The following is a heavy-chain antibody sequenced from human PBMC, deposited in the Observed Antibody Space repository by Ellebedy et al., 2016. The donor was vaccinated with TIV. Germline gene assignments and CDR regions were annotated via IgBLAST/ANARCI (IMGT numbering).Heavy chain of an antibody. CDR3: ARGVVPAAIEDY. CDR1: GYTFTSYY. J-gene: IGHJ4*02. D-gene: IGHD2-2*02. V-gene: IGHV1-2*02. Sequence: ASVKVSCXASGYTFTSYYMHWVRQAPGQGLEWMGWINPNSGGTNYAQKFQGRVTMTRDTSISTAYMELSRLRSDDTAVYYCARGVVPAAIEDYWGQGTLVTVSS. CDR2: INPNSGGT.